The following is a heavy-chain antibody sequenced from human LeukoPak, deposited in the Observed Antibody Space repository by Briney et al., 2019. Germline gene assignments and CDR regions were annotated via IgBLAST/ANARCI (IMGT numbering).Heavy chain of an antibody. D-gene: IGHD2-15*01. CDR2: INSDGSST. CDR3: ARETPLCSGGSCYPNLTFYYYYYYGMDV. CDR1: GFTFSSYW. V-gene: IGHV3-74*01. J-gene: IGHJ6*02. Sequence: GGSLRLSCAASGFTFSSYWMHWVRPAPGKGLVWVSRINSDGSSTSYADSVKGRFTISRDNAKNTLYLQMNSLRAEDTAVYYCARETPLCSGGSCYPNLTFYYYYYYGMDVWGQGTTVTVSS.